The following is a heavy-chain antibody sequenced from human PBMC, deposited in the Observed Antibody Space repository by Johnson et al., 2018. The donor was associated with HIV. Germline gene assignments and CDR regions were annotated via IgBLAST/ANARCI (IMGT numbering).Heavy chain of an antibody. D-gene: IGHD6-6*01. V-gene: IGHV3-23*04. J-gene: IGHJ3*02. CDR1: GFTFSSYA. CDR3: AKALRGHSSSSFDAFDI. CDR2: ISGSGGST. Sequence: VQLVESGGGLVQPGGSLRLSCAASGFTFSSYAMSWVRQAPGKGLEWVSAISGSGGSTYYADSVKGRFTISRDNSKNTLYLQMNSLRAEDTAVYYCAKALRGHSSSSFDAFDIWGQGTMVTVSS.